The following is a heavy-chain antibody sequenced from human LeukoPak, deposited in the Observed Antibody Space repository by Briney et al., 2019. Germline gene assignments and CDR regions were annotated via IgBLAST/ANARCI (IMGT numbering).Heavy chain of an antibody. Sequence: SETLSLTCTVSGGSISSGDYYWSWISQPPGKGLEWIGYIYYSGSTYYNPSLKSRVTISVDTSKNQFSLKLSSVTAADTAVYYCARDRLEGYYYGMDVWGKGTTVTVSS. CDR2: IYYSGST. V-gene: IGHV4-30-4*01. J-gene: IGHJ6*04. CDR1: GGSISSGDYY. D-gene: IGHD6-25*01. CDR3: ARDRLEGYYYGMDV.